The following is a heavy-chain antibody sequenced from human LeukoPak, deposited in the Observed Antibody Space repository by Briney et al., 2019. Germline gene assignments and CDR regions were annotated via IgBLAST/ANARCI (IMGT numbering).Heavy chain of an antibody. Sequence: TSETLSLTCAVYGGSFSGYYWSWIRQPPGKGLEWIGEINHSGNTNNSPTLKSRVTMSVDTSKNQFSLNLSSVTAADTAVYYCARGYAKVAAVRGSIITGAIYFDSWAREPWSPSPQ. V-gene: IGHV4-34*01. D-gene: IGHD3-10*01. CDR3: ARGYAKVAAVRGSIITGAIYFDS. CDR2: INHSGNT. CDR1: GGSFSGYY. J-gene: IGHJ4*02.